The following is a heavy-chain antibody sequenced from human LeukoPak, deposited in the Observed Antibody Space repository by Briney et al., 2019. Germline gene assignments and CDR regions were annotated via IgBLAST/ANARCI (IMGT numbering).Heavy chain of an antibody. V-gene: IGHV3-30*02. D-gene: IGHD6-13*01. CDR2: IRYDGRNK. J-gene: IGHJ4*02. CDR1: GFTFSSYG. CDR3: ARRVSGAAYSSSWYDY. Sequence: PGGSLRLSCAASGFTFSSYGMHWVRQAPGKGLEWVAFIRYDGRNKYYEDFVKGRFTISRDNAKNSLYLQMNSLRAEDTALYYCARRVSGAAYSSSWYDYWGQGTLVTVSS.